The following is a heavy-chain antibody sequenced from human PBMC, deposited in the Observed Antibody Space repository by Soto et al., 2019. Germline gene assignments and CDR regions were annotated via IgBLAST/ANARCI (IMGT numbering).Heavy chain of an antibody. Sequence: PGGSLRLSCAASGFTLSDHYVDWVRQAPGKGLEWVGRSKNKADGYGTTYAASVQGRFTVSRDESKNSLYLQMNGLKTEDTAVYYCARVVVVTAITDYWGQGTLVTVSS. CDR3: ARVVVVTAITDY. J-gene: IGHJ4*02. D-gene: IGHD2-21*02. CDR2: SKNKADGYGT. CDR1: GFTLSDHY. V-gene: IGHV3-72*01.